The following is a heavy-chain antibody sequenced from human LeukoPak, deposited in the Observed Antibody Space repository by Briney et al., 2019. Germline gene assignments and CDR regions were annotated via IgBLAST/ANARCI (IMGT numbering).Heavy chain of an antibody. CDR2: ISSNGGST. D-gene: IGHD4-17*01. Sequence: GGSLRLSCSASGFTFSSYAMHWVRQAPGKGLEYVSAISSNGGSTYYADSVKGRFTISRDNSKNTLYLQMSSLRAEDTAVYYCAREISDYASAYWGQGTLVTVSS. CDR1: GFTFSSYA. CDR3: AREISDYASAY. V-gene: IGHV3-64D*06. J-gene: IGHJ4*02.